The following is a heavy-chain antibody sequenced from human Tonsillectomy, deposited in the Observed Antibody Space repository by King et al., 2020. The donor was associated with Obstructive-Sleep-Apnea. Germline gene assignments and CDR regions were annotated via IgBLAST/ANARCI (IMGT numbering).Heavy chain of an antibody. CDR1: GVSISTSYY. V-gene: IGHV4-39*07. D-gene: IGHD2-21*01. J-gene: IGHJ4*02. CDR3: ARGPSLGEENDY. CDR2: IYYSVGT. Sequence: QLQESGPGLVKPSETLSLTCTVSGVSISTSYYWTWIRQPPGKGLEGIGSIYYSVGTYYNPSLKSRDTISVDTPKNQFSVNLSSVTAADTAMYYCARGPSLGEENDYWGQGTLVTVSS.